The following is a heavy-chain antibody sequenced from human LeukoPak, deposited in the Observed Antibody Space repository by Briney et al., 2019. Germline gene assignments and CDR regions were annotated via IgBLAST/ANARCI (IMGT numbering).Heavy chain of an antibody. CDR1: GFTFSSYA. CDR2: ISGSGDST. Sequence: GGSLRLSCAASGFTFSSYAMSWVRQAPGKGLEWVSVISGSGDSTYYADSVKGRFTISRDNSKNTLYLQMNSLRAEDTAVYYCARDRGDGYNLWGQGTLVTVSS. CDR3: ARDRGDGYNL. D-gene: IGHD5-24*01. J-gene: IGHJ4*02. V-gene: IGHV3-23*01.